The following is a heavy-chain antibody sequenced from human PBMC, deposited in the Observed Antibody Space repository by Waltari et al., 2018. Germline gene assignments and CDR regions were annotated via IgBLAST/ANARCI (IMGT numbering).Heavy chain of an antibody. Sequence: EVQLVESGGGLVQPGGSLRLSCADSGFTFSSYWMSWVRQAPGKGLDLVANIKQDGSEKYYVDSVKGRFTISRDNAKNSLYLQMNSLRAEDTAVYYCARGHSTTVTTPVGYWGQGTLVTVSS. D-gene: IGHD4-17*01. CDR2: IKQDGSEK. V-gene: IGHV3-7*04. J-gene: IGHJ4*02. CDR3: ARGHSTTVTTPVGY. CDR1: GFTFSSYW.